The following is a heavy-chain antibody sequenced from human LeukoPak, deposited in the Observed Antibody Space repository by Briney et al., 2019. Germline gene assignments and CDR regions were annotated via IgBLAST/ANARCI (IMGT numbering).Heavy chain of an antibody. CDR2: IYYSGST. J-gene: IGHJ4*02. Sequence: SETLSLTCTVSGGSISSYYWNWIRQPPGKGLEWIGYIYYSGSTNYNPSLKSRVTISVDTSKNQFSLKLSSVTAADTAVYYCARHFGRGYSYGFSLQFDYWGQGTLVTVSS. D-gene: IGHD5-18*01. V-gene: IGHV4-59*08. CDR3: ARHFGRGYSYGFSLQFDY. CDR1: GGSISSYY.